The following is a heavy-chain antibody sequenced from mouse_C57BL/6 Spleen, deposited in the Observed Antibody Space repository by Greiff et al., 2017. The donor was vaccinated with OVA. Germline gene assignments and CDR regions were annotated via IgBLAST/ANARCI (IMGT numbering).Heavy chain of an antibody. CDR2: IHPNSGST. CDR3: ARLHEDGYLAWFAY. D-gene: IGHD2-3*01. J-gene: IGHJ3*01. V-gene: IGHV1-64*01. CDR1: GYTFTSYW. Sequence: QVQLQQPGAELVKPGASVKLSCKASGYTFTSYWMHWVKQRPGQGLEWIGMIHPNSGSTNYNEKFKSKATLTVDKSSSTAYMQLSSLTSEDSAVYYGARLHEDGYLAWFAYWGQGTLVTVSA.